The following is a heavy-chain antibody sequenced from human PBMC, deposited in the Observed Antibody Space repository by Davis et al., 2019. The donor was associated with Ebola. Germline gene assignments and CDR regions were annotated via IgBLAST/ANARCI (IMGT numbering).Heavy chain of an antibody. CDR2: IVVGSGNT. CDR1: GFTFTSSA. Sequence: SVKVSCKASGFTFTSSAMQWVRQARGQRLEWIGWIVVGSGNTNYAQKFQERVTITRDMSTSTAYMELSSLRSEDTAVYYCAADRTPLYSSGWDNWFDPWGQGTLVTVSS. CDR3: AADRTPLYSSGWDNWFDP. V-gene: IGHV1-58*02. D-gene: IGHD6-19*01. J-gene: IGHJ5*02.